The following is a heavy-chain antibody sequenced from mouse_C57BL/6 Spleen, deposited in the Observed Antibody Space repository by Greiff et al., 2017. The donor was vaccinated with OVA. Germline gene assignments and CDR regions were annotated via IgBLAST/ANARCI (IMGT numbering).Heavy chain of an antibody. Sequence: EVKLVESGGGLVKPGGSLKLSCAASGFTFSSYAMSWVRQTPEKRLEWVATISDGGSYTYYPDNVKGRFTISRDNAKNNLYMQMSQLKSEDTAMYNCARDYDGYYDYAMDYWGQGTSVTVSS. CDR2: ISDGGSYT. V-gene: IGHV5-4*01. CDR3: ARDYDGYYDYAMDY. J-gene: IGHJ4*01. CDR1: GFTFSSYA. D-gene: IGHD2-3*01.